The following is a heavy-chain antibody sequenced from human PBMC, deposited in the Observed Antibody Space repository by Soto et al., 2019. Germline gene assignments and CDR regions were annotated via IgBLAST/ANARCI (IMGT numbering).Heavy chain of an antibody. J-gene: IGHJ6*02. Sequence: QVQLVQSGAEVKKPGSSVKVSCKASGGTFSSYTISWVRQAPGQGLEWMGRIVPILGIANYAHKFQGRVTINADRSTITANSELISLRSEDTAVYFCAFELRACNGMDVWGQGPTVTVS. D-gene: IGHD1-7*01. CDR2: IVPILGIA. CDR3: AFELRACNGMDV. CDR1: GGTFSSYT. V-gene: IGHV1-69*02.